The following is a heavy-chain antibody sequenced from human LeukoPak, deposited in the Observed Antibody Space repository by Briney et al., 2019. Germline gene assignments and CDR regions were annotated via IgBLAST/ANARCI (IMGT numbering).Heavy chain of an antibody. CDR3: AKLTSGWVVAAFDY. V-gene: IGHV3-23*01. CDR2: ISSSGGST. Sequence: GGSLRLSCAASGFTFSSFAMTWVRQAPGKGLEWVSVISSSGGSTYYADSVKGRFTISRDNSKNTLYLQMNSLRAEDTAVYYCAKLTSGWVVAAFDYWGQGTLVSVSS. J-gene: IGHJ4*02. CDR1: GFTFSSFA. D-gene: IGHD5-12*01.